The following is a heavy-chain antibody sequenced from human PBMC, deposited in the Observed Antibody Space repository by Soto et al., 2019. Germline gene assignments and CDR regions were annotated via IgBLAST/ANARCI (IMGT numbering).Heavy chain of an antibody. J-gene: IGHJ4*02. Sequence: ASVKVSCKTSGYTFTGYYMHWVRQAPGQGLEWMGWINPNSGGTNYAQKFQGWVTMTRDTSISTAYMELSRLRSDDTAVYYCARATPPELLTFDYWGQGTLVTVSS. CDR1: GYTFTGYY. CDR3: ARATPPELLTFDY. CDR2: INPNSGGT. V-gene: IGHV1-2*04. D-gene: IGHD1-26*01.